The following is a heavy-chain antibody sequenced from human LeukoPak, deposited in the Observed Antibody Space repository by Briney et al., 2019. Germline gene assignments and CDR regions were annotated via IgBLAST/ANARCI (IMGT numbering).Heavy chain of an antibody. CDR2: IRYDRSNK. D-gene: IGHD2-2*01. CDR3: AKVSTQIVVVPAAISFWFDP. Sequence: GGSLRLSCAASGFTFSSYGMHWVRQAPGKGLEWVAFIRYDRSNKYYADSVKGRFTISRDNSKNTLYLQMNSLRAEDTAVYYCAKVSTQIVVVPAAISFWFDPWGQGTLVTVSS. V-gene: IGHV3-30*02. CDR1: GFTFSSYG. J-gene: IGHJ5*02.